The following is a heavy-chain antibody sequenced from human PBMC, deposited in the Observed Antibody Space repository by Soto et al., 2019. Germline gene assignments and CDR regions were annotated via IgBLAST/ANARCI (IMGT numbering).Heavy chain of an antibody. D-gene: IGHD3-10*01. CDR1: GGSISSYY. Sequence: PSETLSLTCTVSGGSISSYYWSWMRQPPGKGLEWIGYIYYSGSTNYNPSLKSRVTISVDTSKNQFSLKLSSVTAADTAVYYCARGGWVTMVRGAHYMDVWGKGTTVTVSS. CDR3: ARGGWVTMVRGAHYMDV. V-gene: IGHV4-59*01. J-gene: IGHJ6*03. CDR2: IYYSGST.